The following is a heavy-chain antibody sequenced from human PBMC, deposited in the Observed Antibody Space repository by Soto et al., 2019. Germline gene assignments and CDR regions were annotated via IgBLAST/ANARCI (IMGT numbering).Heavy chain of an antibody. J-gene: IGHJ4*02. V-gene: IGHV3-30*12. CDR2: IYYDGSTI. D-gene: IGHD6-19*01. CDR3: VREISVAGGHFDY. CDR1: GFIFSVYG. Sequence: QPGGSLRLSCAASGFIFSVYGMHWVRQAPGKGLEWVAIIYYDGSTIYYADSVRGRFTISRDNAKNSLYLQMNSLRDEDTAVYYCVREISVAGGHFDYWGQGTLVTVSS.